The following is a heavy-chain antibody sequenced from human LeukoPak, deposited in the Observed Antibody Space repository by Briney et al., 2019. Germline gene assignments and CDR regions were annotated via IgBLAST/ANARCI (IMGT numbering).Heavy chain of an antibody. Sequence: ASVKVSCKASGYTFTSYGISWVRLAPGQGLEWMGWISAYNGNTNYAQKLQGRVTMTTDTSTSTAYMELRSLRSDDTAVYYCARSGGLKVSGADDYWGQGTLVTVSS. CDR3: ARSGGLKVSGADDY. J-gene: IGHJ4*02. V-gene: IGHV1-18*01. CDR2: ISAYNGNT. CDR1: GYTFTSYG. D-gene: IGHD2-15*01.